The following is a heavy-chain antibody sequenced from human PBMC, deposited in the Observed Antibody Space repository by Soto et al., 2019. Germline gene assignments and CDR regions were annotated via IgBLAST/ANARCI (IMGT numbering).Heavy chain of an antibody. J-gene: IGHJ4*02. CDR3: ARGGEDGDYVSMVGMY. V-gene: IGHV1-2*04. CDR2: INPNSGGT. CDR1: GYTFTGYY. D-gene: IGHD4-17*01. Sequence: QVQLVQSGAEVKKPGASVKVSCKASGYTFTGYYMHWVRQAPGQGLEWMGWINPNSGGTNYAQKFQGWVTMTRDTSISPAYMELSRLRSDDTAVYYCARGGEDGDYVSMVGMYWGQGTLVTVSS.